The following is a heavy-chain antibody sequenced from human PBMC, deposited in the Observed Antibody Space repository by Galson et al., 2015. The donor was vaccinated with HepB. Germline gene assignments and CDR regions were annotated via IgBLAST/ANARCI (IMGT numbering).Heavy chain of an antibody. D-gene: IGHD6-19*01. Sequence: SLTCTVSGGSISTYYWTWIRQPPGKGLEWIGYIDYSGSTNYNPSLKSRVTISLDTSKNQFSLKLSSVTAADTAVYYCARWVAGLKLFDYWGQGTLVTVSS. V-gene: IGHV4-59*08. CDR2: IDYSGST. CDR3: ARWVAGLKLFDY. J-gene: IGHJ4*02. CDR1: GGSISTYY.